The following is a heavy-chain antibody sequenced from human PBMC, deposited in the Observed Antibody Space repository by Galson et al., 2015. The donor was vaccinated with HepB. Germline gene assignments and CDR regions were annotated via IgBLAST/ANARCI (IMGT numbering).Heavy chain of an antibody. CDR1: GFSFSSYW. Sequence: SLRLSCAASGFSFSSYWMSWVRQAPGKGLEWVAKIKQDGSETNYVDSVEGRFSISRDNAKNSVFLQMDSLRDEDTAVYYCASGFYESSGYHFFQKWGQGTLVSVSS. CDR3: ASGFYESSGYHFFQK. D-gene: IGHD3-22*01. CDR2: IKQDGSET. V-gene: IGHV3-7*01. J-gene: IGHJ1*01.